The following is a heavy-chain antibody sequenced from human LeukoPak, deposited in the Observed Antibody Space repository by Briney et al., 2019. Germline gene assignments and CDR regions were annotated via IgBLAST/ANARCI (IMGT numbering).Heavy chain of an antibody. CDR2: INAGNGNT. CDR3: ARLSEIAVVGTGRDY. CDR1: GYTFTSYA. D-gene: IGHD6-19*01. V-gene: IGHV1-3*01. Sequence: GASVKVSCKASGYTFTSYAMHWVRQAPGQRLEWMGWINAGNGNTKYSQKFQGRVTITRDTSASTAYMELSSLRSEDTAVYYCARLSEIAVVGTGRDYWGQGTLVTVSS. J-gene: IGHJ4*02.